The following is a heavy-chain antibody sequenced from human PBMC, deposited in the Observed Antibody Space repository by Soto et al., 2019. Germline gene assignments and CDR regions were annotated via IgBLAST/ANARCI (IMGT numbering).Heavy chain of an antibody. J-gene: IGHJ4*02. CDR3: ARVVVGATYFDY. Sequence: KVSCKASGYTFTTYGITWVRQAPGQGLEWMGWISCYNGNTSYAQKFQGRVTMTTDTSTSTAYMELRSLRSDDTAVYYCARVVVGATYFDYWGLGTLVTVSS. V-gene: IGHV1-18*04. CDR1: GYTFTTYG. CDR2: ISCYNGNT. D-gene: IGHD1-26*01.